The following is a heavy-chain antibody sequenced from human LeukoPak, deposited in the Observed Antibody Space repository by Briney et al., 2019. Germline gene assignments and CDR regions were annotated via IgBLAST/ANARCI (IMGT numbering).Heavy chain of an antibody. CDR2: IDDDETTI. J-gene: IGHJ4*02. Sequence: GGSLRLPCAASGFTFSSYAMHWVRQAPGKGLEWISYIDDDETTIRYADSVKGRFTISRDNARNSLYLQMNSLRAEDTALYYCVRETTEFNSGLVMVGFDYWGQGTRVTVSS. V-gene: IGHV3-48*01. D-gene: IGHD6-19*01. CDR3: VRETTEFNSGLVMVGFDY. CDR1: GFTFSSYA.